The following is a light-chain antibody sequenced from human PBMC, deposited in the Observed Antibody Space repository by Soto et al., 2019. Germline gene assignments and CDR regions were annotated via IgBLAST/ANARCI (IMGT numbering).Light chain of an antibody. CDR1: SSNIGAGYD. CDR3: QSYDSSLSGPVV. CDR2: GNS. Sequence: QAVVTQPPSVSGAPGQRVTISCTGSSSNIGAGYDVHWYQQLPRTAPKLLIYGNSNRPSGVPDRFSGSKSGTSASLAITGLQAEDEADYYCQSYDSSLSGPVVFGGGTKLTVL. V-gene: IGLV1-40*01. J-gene: IGLJ2*01.